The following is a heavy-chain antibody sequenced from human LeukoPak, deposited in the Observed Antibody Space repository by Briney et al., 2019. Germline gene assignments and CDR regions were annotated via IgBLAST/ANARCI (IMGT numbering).Heavy chain of an antibody. Sequence: GGSLRLSCAASGFTFSSYAMSWVRQAPGKGLEWVSAISGSGGSTYYADSVKGRFTISRGNSKNTLYLQMNSLRAEDTAVYYCAKALRIAARARDWFDPWGQGTLVTVSS. D-gene: IGHD6-6*01. CDR1: GFTFSSYA. V-gene: IGHV3-23*01. CDR2: ISGSGGST. J-gene: IGHJ5*02. CDR3: AKALRIAARARDWFDP.